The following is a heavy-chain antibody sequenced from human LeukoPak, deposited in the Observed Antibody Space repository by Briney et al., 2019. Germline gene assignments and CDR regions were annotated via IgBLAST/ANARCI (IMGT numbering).Heavy chain of an antibody. CDR1: GFTFSSYG. D-gene: IGHD6-19*01. Sequence: GRSLRLSCAASGFTFSSYGMHWVRQAPGKGLEWVAVIWYDGSNKYYADSVKGRFTISRDNSKNTLYLQMNSLRAEDTALYYCAKGLDGAVAGTYYFDYWGQGTLVTVSS. CDR3: AKGLDGAVAGTYYFDY. CDR2: IWYDGSNK. J-gene: IGHJ4*02. V-gene: IGHV3-33*06.